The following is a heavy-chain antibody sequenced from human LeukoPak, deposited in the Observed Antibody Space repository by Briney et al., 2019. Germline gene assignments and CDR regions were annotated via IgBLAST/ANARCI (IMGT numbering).Heavy chain of an antibody. CDR2: IIPIFGTA. CDR3: AFPPTGIQLSKEPYYMDV. Sequence: GASVKVSCKASGGTFSSYAISWVRQAPGQGLEWMGGIIPIFGTANYAQKFQGRVTITADKSTSTAYMELSSLRSEDTAVYYCAFPPTGIQLSKEPYYMDVWGKGTTVTVSS. V-gene: IGHV1-69*06. D-gene: IGHD5-18*01. CDR1: GGTFSSYA. J-gene: IGHJ6*03.